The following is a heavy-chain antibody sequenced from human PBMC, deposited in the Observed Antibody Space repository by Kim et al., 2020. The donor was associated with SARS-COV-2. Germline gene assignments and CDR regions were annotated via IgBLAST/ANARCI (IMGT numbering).Heavy chain of an antibody. V-gene: IGHV3-9*01. CDR3: AKDTAARPYYYYGMDV. CDR1: GFTFDDYA. J-gene: IGHJ6*02. Sequence: GGSLRLSCVASGFTFDDYAMHWVRQAPGKGLEWVSGISWNSGSIGYADSVKGRFTISRDNAKNSLYLQMNSLRAEDTALYYCAKDTAARPYYYYGMDVWGQGTTVTVSS. CDR2: ISWNSGSI. D-gene: IGHD6-6*01.